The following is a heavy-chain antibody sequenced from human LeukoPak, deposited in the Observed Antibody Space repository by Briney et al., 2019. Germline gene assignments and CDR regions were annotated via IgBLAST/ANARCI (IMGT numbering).Heavy chain of an antibody. J-gene: IGHJ4*02. CDR3: ARGTFVLGGRSSGVFYYFDY. CDR1: GGSFSGYY. D-gene: IGHD6-25*01. V-gene: IGHV4-34*01. CDR2: INHSGST. Sequence: PSETLSLTCAVYGGSFSGYYWSWIRQPPGKGLEWIGEINHSGSTNYNPSLKSRVTLSVDTSKNQFSLKQSSVTAADTAVYYCARGTFVLGGRSSGVFYYFDYWGQGTLVTVSS.